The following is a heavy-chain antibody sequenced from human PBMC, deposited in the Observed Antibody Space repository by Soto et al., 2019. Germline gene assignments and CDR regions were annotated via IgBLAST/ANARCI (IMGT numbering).Heavy chain of an antibody. J-gene: IGHJ6*02. CDR2: IWYDGSNK. V-gene: IGHV3-33*01. CDR3: SRAPRTGAYYYYGMDV. Sequence: GGSLRLSCAASGFTFSSYGMHWVRQAPGKGLEWVAVIWYDGSNKYYADSVKGRFTISRDNSKNTLYLQMNSLRAEDTAVYYCSRAPRTGAYYYYGMDVWGQGTTVTVSS. CDR1: GFTFSSYG.